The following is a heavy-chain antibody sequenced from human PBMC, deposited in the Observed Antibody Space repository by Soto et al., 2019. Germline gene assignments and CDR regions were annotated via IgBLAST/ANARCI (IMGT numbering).Heavy chain of an antibody. CDR3: ARDLSGTGLDI. CDR2: VYSTGGT. J-gene: IGHJ6*02. Sequence: SETLSLTCNVSGDSIGRFYWSWIRQSAEKGLEWIGRVYSTGGTAYNPALKGRVTISLDRSNNHVSLEMKSVTPADTAVYFCARDLSGTGLDIWGRGTRVTVSS. V-gene: IGHV4-4*07. CDR1: GDSIGRFY. D-gene: IGHD1-26*01.